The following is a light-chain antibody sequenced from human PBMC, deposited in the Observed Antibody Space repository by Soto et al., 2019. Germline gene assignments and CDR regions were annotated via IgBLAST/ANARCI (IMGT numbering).Light chain of an antibody. J-gene: IGKJ1*01. Sequence: DIQMTQSPSSLSASVGARLTISCGASQTISTFLNWYQQKPGTAPRLLIYRASSVNSGVPPRFSGSGSGRDFTLTISSLRPEDIATYFCQQSYSSPPWTFGQGTKVDI. CDR3: QQSYSSPPWT. V-gene: IGKV1-39*01. CDR2: RAS. CDR1: QTISTF.